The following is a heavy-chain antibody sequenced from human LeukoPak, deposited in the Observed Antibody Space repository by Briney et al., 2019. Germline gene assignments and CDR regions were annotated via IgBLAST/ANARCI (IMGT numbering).Heavy chain of an antibody. CDR1: GFTFSSSA. V-gene: IGHV3-21*01. CDR2: INNVASHI. Sequence: GGSLRLSCAASGFTFSSSAMNWVRQAPGKGLEWVSSINNVASHIYYAGSVRGRFTISRDNAKSLLYLQMDSLRAEDTAVYYCARDPTHYLRYGYFDYWGQGTLVTVSS. D-gene: IGHD3-9*01. CDR3: ARDPTHYLRYGYFDY. J-gene: IGHJ4*02.